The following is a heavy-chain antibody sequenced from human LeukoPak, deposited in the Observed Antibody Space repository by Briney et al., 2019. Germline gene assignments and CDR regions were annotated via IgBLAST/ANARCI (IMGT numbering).Heavy chain of an antibody. V-gene: IGHV1-2*02. CDR3: ARDGDIEVVPAAFDY. CDR1: GYTFTGYY. D-gene: IGHD2-2*01. J-gene: IGHJ4*02. CDR2: INPNSGGT. Sequence: ASVKVSCKASGYTFTGYYMHWVRQAPGQGLEWMGWINPNSGGTNYAQKFQGRVTMTRDTSISTAYMELSRLRSDDTAVYYCARDGDIEVVPAAFDYWGQGTLVTVSS.